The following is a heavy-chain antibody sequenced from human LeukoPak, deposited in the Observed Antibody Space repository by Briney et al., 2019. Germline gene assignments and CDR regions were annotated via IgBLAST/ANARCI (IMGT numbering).Heavy chain of an antibody. V-gene: IGHV3-48*04. D-gene: IGHD4-11*01. CDR3: ARDRNNYFHY. CDR2: ISSTSSII. CDR1: GFTFSSYS. J-gene: IGHJ4*02. Sequence: GGSLRLSCAASGFTFSSYSMNWVRQAPGKGLEWVSYISSTSSIIYYADSVKGRFTISRDNAKNSLYLQMNSLRAEDTAVYYCARDRNNYFHYWGQGTLVTVSS.